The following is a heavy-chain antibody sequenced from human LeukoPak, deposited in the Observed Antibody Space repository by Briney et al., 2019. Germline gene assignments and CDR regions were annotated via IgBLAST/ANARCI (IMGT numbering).Heavy chain of an antibody. J-gene: IGHJ5*02. CDR2: VYYTGST. CDR3: ARHVGYGDSLGLIRTLFGFDP. V-gene: IGHV4-59*08. D-gene: IGHD4-17*01. Sequence: SETLSLTCTVSGGSISSYYWSWVRQPPGKGLEWIGFVYYTGSTNYSPSLKSRVTISVDTSKNQFSLKLSSVTAADTAVYYCARHVGYGDSLGLIRTLFGFDPWGQGTLVTVSS. CDR1: GGSISSYY.